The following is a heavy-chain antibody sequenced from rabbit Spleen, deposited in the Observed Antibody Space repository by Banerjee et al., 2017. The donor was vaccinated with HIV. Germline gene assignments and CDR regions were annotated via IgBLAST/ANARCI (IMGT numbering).Heavy chain of an antibody. V-gene: IGHV1S45*01. CDR1: GFSFSRSYW. CDR3: AKSDAAGSWSLDL. J-gene: IGHJ3*01. D-gene: IGHD4-2*01. CDR2: IYAGSTGTT. Sequence: QEQMEESGGDLVKPEGSLTLTCTASGFSFSRSYWICWVRQAPGKGLEWIACIYAGSTGTTYYATWAKGRFTISMTSSTTVTLQMTSLTAADTATYFCAKSDAAGSWSLDLWGQGTLVTV.